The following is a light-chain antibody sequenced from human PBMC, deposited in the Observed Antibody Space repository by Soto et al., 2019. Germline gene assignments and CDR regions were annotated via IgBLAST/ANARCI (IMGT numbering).Light chain of an antibody. V-gene: IGKV3-20*01. CDR2: GAS. J-gene: IGKJ1*01. CDR1: QSVSSSD. CDR3: QQYCSSPWT. Sequence: EILLTQSPGSLSLSPGERATLSCRASQSVSSSDLAWYQQKTGQAPRLLIYGASSRATGITDRFSGSGSGTDFTLTISRVEHEDFTVYYCQQYCSSPWTFGQGTKVEIK.